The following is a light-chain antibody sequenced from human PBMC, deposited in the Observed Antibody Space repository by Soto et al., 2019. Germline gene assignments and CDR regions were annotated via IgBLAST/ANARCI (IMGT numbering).Light chain of an antibody. V-gene: IGKV3-15*01. J-gene: IGKJ1*01. CDR2: GAS. CDR1: QSISSN. Sequence: EVVLTQSRATLSLSPGERATLSCRASQSISSNLAWYQQKPGQAPRLLIYGASTRATGIPARFSGSWSGTEFTLTISSLQSEDFAVYYCHQYNYSPPETFGPGTKVDIK. CDR3: HQYNYSPPET.